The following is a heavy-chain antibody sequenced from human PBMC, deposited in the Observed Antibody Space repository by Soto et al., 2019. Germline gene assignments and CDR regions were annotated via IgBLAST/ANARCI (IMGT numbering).Heavy chain of an antibody. CDR2: ISAYNGKT. V-gene: IGHV1-18*01. CDR3: ARVVGALGRWFDP. D-gene: IGHD1-26*01. Sequence: QVQLVQSGAEVKKPGASVKVSCKASGYNFNSYTISWVRQAPGQGLEWMGRISAYNGKTNYAQKRQGRVTMTTDTSTSTAYLELRSLRSDETAVYHCARVVGALGRWFDPWGQGTLVTVSS. CDR1: GYNFNSYT. J-gene: IGHJ5*02.